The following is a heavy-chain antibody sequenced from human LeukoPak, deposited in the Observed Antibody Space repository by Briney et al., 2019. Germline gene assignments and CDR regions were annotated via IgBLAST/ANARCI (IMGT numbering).Heavy chain of an antibody. V-gene: IGHV3-53*01. D-gene: IGHD3-3*01. CDR3: ATSYYDFYYFDY. J-gene: IGHJ4*02. Sequence: GGSLRLSCAVSGFTVSTNYMNWVRQAPGKGLEWVSVIYSGGNTYYADSVKGRFTISRDNSKNTLYLQMNSLRAEDTALYYCATSYYDFYYFDYWGQGTLVTVSS. CDR1: GFTVSTNY. CDR2: IYSGGNT.